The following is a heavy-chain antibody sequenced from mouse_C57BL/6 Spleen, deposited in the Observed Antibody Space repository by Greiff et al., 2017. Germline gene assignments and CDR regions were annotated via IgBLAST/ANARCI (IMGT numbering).Heavy chain of an antibody. D-gene: IGHD1-1*01. V-gene: IGHV1-64*01. CDR2: IHPNSGST. Sequence: QVQLQQPGAELVKPGASVKLSCKASGYTFTSYWMHWVKQRPGQGLEWIGMIHPNSGSTNYNEKFKSKATLTVDKSSSTAYMQLSSLTSEDSAVYYCARYLATLDYLDYWGQGTTLTVSS. CDR3: ARYLATLDYLDY. CDR1: GYTFTSYW. J-gene: IGHJ2*01.